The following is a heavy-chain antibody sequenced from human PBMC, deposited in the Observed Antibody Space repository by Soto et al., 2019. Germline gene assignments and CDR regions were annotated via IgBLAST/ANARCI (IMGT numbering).Heavy chain of an antibody. J-gene: IGHJ3*02. V-gene: IGHV1-69*06. CDR3: ARGVYGSGNYYTGPSAFDI. CDR2: TIPVFNTA. Sequence: QVQLEQSGAEVKKPGSSVKVSCKASGGTLSDHGVAWLRQAPGQGLEWMGGTIPVFNTATYAQKFQGRVTVTADKFTNIAYMELTSLRSVDTAFYFCARGVYGSGNYYTGPSAFDIWGQGTMVIVSS. D-gene: IGHD3-10*01. CDR1: GGTLSDHG.